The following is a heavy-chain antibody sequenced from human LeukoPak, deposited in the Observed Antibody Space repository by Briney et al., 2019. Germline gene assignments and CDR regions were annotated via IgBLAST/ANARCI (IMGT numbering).Heavy chain of an antibody. V-gene: IGHV1-46*01. CDR2: INPSGIST. CDR1: GYTYTSFY. J-gene: IGHJ6*04. D-gene: IGHD2-2*01. CDR3: ARDTVGYCSSTSCPYGMDV. Sequence: ASVKASCKASGYTYTSFYMHWVRQAPGQGLEWMGIINPSGISTSYEQKFPGRVTMTRYTYTSTVYSELSSLRSEDTAVYYCARDTVGYCSSTSCPYGMDVWGKGTTVTVSS.